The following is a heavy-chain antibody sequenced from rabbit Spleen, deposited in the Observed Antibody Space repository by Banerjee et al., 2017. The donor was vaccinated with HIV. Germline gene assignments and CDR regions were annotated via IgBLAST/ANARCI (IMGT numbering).Heavy chain of an antibody. Sequence: VESGGDLVKPGAHLTLTCTASGVSFSFSNYMCWVRQAPGKGLEWIGCIDVGSSGFTYFANWAKGRFTISKPSSTTVTLQMTSLTAAATAPYFCARDAATSFSSYGMDLWARGPWSPS. CDR3: ARDAATSFSSYGMDL. D-gene: IGHD8-1*01. V-gene: IGHV1S40*01. J-gene: IGHJ6*01. CDR2: IDVGSSGFT. CDR1: GVSFSFSNY.